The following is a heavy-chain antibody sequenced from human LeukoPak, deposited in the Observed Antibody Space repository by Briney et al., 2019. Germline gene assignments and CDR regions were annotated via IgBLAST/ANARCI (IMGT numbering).Heavy chain of an antibody. CDR1: GGTSSSYA. D-gene: IGHD3-3*01. CDR2: IIPIFGTA. J-gene: IGHJ4*02. CDR3: ARVPFWSGSPFDY. V-gene: IGHV1-69*13. Sequence: SVKVSCKASGGTSSSYAISWVRQAPGQGLEWMGGIIPIFGTANYAQKFQGRVTITADESTSTAYMELSSLRSEDTAVYYCARVPFWSGSPFDYWGQGTLVTVSS.